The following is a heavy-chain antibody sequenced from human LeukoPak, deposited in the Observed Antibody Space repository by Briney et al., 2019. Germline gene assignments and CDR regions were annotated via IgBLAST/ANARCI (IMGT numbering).Heavy chain of an antibody. CDR2: IIPILGIA. CDR3: ARDRIAIFGVVIVPLDY. CDR1: GGTFSSHA. Sequence: SVKVSCKASGGTFSSHAISWVRQAPGQGLEWMGRIIPILGIANYAQKFQGRVTITADKSTSTAYMELSSLRSEDTAVYYCARDRIAIFGVVIVPLDYWGQGTLVTVSS. J-gene: IGHJ4*02. D-gene: IGHD3-3*01. V-gene: IGHV1-69*10.